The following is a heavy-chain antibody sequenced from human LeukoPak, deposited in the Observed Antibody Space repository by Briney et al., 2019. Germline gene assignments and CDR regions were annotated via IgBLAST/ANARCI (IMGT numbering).Heavy chain of an antibody. CDR3: ARLPRPSYYYERSGYSCDK. CDR1: GFTFSSYE. V-gene: IGHV4-39*01. Sequence: GSLRLSCAASGFTFSSYEMNWVRQPPGKGLESIGSIYYFGDTFYNPSLKSRVTISVDTSKNQSSLKLNSVSAADTAVYYCARLPRPSYYYERSGYSCDKWSQGTLVTVSS. J-gene: IGHJ4*02. CDR2: IYYFGDT. D-gene: IGHD3-22*01.